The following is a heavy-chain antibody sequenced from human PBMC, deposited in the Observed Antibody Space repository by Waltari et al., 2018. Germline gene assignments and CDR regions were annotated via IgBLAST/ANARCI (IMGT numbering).Heavy chain of an antibody. CDR1: GFTLSSFW. CDR3: ATSGWYCFDY. D-gene: IGHD6-19*01. J-gene: IGHJ4*02. Sequence: EVQLVESGGGLVQPGGSLRLSCAASGFTLSSFWMNWVRQTPGKGWEWVAGIKQEGSKKYYADSVKGRFTISRDNAKNSLYLQMNSLRAEDTAVYYCATSGWYCFDYWGQGTLVTVSS. CDR2: IKQEGSKK. V-gene: IGHV3-7*01.